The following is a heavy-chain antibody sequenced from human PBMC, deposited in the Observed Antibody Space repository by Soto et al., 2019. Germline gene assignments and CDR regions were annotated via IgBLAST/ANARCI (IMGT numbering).Heavy chain of an antibody. V-gene: IGHV1-69*13. Sequence: ASVKVSCKASGGTFSSYAISWVRQAPRQGLEWMGGIIPIFGTANYAQKFQGRVTITADESTSSAYMELSSLRSEDTAVYYCARNKQLAKQNYYYYGMDVWGQGTTVTVSS. J-gene: IGHJ6*02. D-gene: IGHD6-13*01. CDR2: IIPIFGTA. CDR3: ARNKQLAKQNYYYYGMDV. CDR1: GGTFSSYA.